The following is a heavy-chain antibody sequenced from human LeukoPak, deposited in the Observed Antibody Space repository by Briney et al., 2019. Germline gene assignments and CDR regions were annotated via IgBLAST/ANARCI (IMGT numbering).Heavy chain of an antibody. CDR3: ARSHHYYDSSGYYVPTLDY. CDR1: GGSISSGGYS. Sequence: PSQTLSLTCAVSGGSISSGGYSWSWIRQPPGKGLEWIGYIYHSGSTYYNPSLKSRVTISVDRSKSQFSLKLSSVTAADTAVYYCARSHHYYDSSGYYVPTLDYWGQGTLVTVSS. CDR2: IYHSGST. V-gene: IGHV4-30-2*01. J-gene: IGHJ4*02. D-gene: IGHD3-22*01.